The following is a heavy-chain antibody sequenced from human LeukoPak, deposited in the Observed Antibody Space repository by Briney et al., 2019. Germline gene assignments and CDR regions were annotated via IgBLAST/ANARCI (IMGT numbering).Heavy chain of an antibody. J-gene: IGHJ4*02. Sequence: SETLSLTCTVSGGSISSHYWSWIRQPPGKGPEWIGYIYYSGSTNYNPSLKSRVTISVDTSKNQFSLKLSSVTAADTAVYYCARTHSGYDSGFDYWGQGTLVTVSS. CDR1: GGSISSHY. CDR2: IYYSGST. D-gene: IGHD5-12*01. V-gene: IGHV4-59*11. CDR3: ARTHSGYDSGFDY.